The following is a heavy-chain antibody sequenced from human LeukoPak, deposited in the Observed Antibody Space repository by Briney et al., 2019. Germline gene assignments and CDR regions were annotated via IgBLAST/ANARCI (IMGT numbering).Heavy chain of an antibody. Sequence: SQTLSLTCAISGDSVSSTRAAWNWIRQSPSRGLEWLGRTYYRSKWFNDYAVSVRSRITVDPDTSKNQFSLQLNSVTPEDTAVYYCARAPGTYSSSWLYDYWGQGTLVTVSS. V-gene: IGHV6-1*01. J-gene: IGHJ4*02. CDR2: TYYRSKWFN. CDR1: GDSVSSTRAA. CDR3: ARAPGTYSSSWLYDY. D-gene: IGHD6-13*01.